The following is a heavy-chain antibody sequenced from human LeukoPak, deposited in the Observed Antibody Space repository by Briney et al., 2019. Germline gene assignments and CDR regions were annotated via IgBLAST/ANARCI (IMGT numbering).Heavy chain of an antibody. Sequence: SETLSLTCTVSGGSISSYYWSWIRQPPGKGLEWIGYIYYSGSTNYNPSLKSRVTISVDTSRNQFSLKLSSVTAADTAVYYCARYSGSRSGGYYFDYWGQGTLVTVSS. CDR2: IYYSGST. CDR1: GGSISSYY. D-gene: IGHD1-26*01. V-gene: IGHV4-59*01. CDR3: ARYSGSRSGGYYFDY. J-gene: IGHJ4*02.